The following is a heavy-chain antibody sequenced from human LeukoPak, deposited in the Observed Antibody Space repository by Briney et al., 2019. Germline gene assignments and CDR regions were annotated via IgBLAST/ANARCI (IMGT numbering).Heavy chain of an antibody. V-gene: IGHV3-48*04. CDR1: GFTFTSYN. J-gene: IGHJ6*03. Sequence: PGGSLRLSCAASGFTFTSYNMNWVRQAPGKGLEWVSYISSSGSTIYYADSVKGRFTISRDNAKNSLYLQMNSLRAEDTAVYYCASGRTVYYYYMDVWGKGTTVTVSS. CDR2: ISSSGSTI. CDR3: ASGRTVYYYYMDV. D-gene: IGHD2-8*01.